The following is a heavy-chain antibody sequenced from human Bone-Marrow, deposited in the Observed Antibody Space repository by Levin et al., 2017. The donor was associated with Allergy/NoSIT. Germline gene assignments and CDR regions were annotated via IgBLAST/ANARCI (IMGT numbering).Heavy chain of an antibody. V-gene: IGHV3-7*01. D-gene: IGHD3-10*01. CDR1: GFTFSSYW. CDR3: AREIRGSEGTF. J-gene: IGHJ4*02. Sequence: GGSLRLSCAGSGFTFSSYWMTWVRQAPGKGLEWVANIKKDGSEKNYVDSVKGRFTISRDNAKNSLYLQMNNLRAEDTAVYYCAREIRGSEGTFWGQGTLVTVSS. CDR2: IKKDGSEK.